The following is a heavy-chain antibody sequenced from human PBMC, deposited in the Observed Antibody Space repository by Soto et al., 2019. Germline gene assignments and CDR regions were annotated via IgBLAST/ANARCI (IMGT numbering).Heavy chain of an antibody. CDR1: GFTFSSDG. D-gene: IGHD1-1*01. Sequence: QVQLVESGGGVVQPGRSLRLSCAASGFTFSSDGMHWVRQAPGKGLEWVAVISHDGSKRYYADSVMGRFTISRDNSKNTLYLQMNSLRVDDTAVYYCVKGNEHVTIGHSGWGQGTLVTVSS. J-gene: IGHJ4*02. CDR3: VKGNEHVTIGHSG. CDR2: ISHDGSKR. V-gene: IGHV3-30*18.